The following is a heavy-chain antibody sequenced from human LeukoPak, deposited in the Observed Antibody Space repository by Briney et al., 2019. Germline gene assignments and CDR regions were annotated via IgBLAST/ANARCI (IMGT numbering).Heavy chain of an antibody. CDR2: IWYGGSNK. CDR3: ARAPTVTIFGVVNGMDV. Sequence: GGSLRLSCAASGFTFSSYGMHWVRQAPGKGLEWVAVIWYGGSNKYYADSVKGRFTISRDNSKNTLYLQMNSLRAEDTAVYYCARAPTVTIFGVVNGMDVWGQGTTVTVSS. V-gene: IGHV3-33*01. D-gene: IGHD3-3*01. CDR1: GFTFSSYG. J-gene: IGHJ6*02.